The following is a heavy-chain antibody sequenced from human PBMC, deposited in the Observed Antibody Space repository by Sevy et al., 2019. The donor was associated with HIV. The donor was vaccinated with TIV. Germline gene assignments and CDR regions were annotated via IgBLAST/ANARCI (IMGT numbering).Heavy chain of an antibody. CDR2: IRSKTYDATP. Sequence: GGSLRLSCTVSGFVFADHAMSWSRQAPGKGLEWVGFIRSKTYDATPEYAASVKGRFTISRDDSKSTAYLHINSLNTGDTAVYYCASRSDSYFYYFDYWGQGALVTVFS. J-gene: IGHJ4*02. CDR1: GFVFADHA. D-gene: IGHD3-22*01. V-gene: IGHV3-49*03. CDR3: ASRSDSYFYYFDY.